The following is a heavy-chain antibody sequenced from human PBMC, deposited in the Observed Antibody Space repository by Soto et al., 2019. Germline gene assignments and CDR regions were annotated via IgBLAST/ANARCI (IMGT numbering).Heavy chain of an antibody. J-gene: IGHJ4*02. V-gene: IGHV2-5*02. CDR2: IYWDDDD. CDR3: TPVIRGVIWN. Sequence: QITLEESGPTLVKPTQTLTLTCNFSGFSLSTSGLGVSWIRQPPGKALEWLALIYWDDDDRYSPSLKRRLSIRKGTSKNQVVLTLTNVDRADTATSFCTPVIRGVIWNGGQGTLVSVSS. CDR1: GFSLSTSGLG. D-gene: IGHD1-1*01.